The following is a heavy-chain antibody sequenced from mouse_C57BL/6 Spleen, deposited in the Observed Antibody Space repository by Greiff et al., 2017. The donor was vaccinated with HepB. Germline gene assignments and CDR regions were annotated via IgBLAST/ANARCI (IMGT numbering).Heavy chain of an antibody. CDR2: IDPSDSYT. V-gene: IGHV1-50*01. Sequence: VQLQQPGAELVKPGASVKLSCKASGYTFTSYWMQWVKQRPGQGLEWIGEIDPSDSYTNYNQKFKGKATLTVDTSSSTAYMQLSSLTSEDSAVYYCARRGGYPFAYWGQGTLVTVSA. CDR3: ARRGGYPFAY. D-gene: IGHD2-2*01. CDR1: GYTFTSYW. J-gene: IGHJ3*01.